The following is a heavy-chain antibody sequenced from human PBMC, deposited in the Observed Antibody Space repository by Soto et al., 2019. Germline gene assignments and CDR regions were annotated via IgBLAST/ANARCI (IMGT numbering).Heavy chain of an antibody. V-gene: IGHV1-18*01. CDR1: GYTFTSYG. D-gene: IGHD3-22*01. CDR2: ISTYNGNT. Sequence: GASVKVSCKASGYTFTSYGISWVRQAPGQGLEWMGWISTYNGNTNYAQKLQGRVTMTTDTSTSTAYMELRSPRSDDTAVYYCARVTDRYYYDSSGYFWVPNYFDYWGQGTLVTVSS. J-gene: IGHJ4*02. CDR3: ARVTDRYYYDSSGYFWVPNYFDY.